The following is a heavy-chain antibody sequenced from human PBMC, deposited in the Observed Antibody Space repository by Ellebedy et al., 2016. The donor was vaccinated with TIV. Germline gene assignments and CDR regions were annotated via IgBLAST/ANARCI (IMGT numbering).Heavy chain of an antibody. Sequence: GGSLRLXCKASGYTFTTYAIAWVRQMPGKGLEWMGIIYPADSDTIYSPSFQGQVTISVDKSINTAYLQWNSLKASDTAMYYCAGRGYTYGYYLDYWGQGTLVTVSS. D-gene: IGHD5-18*01. V-gene: IGHV5-51*01. CDR1: GYTFTTYA. CDR3: AGRGYTYGYYLDY. J-gene: IGHJ4*02. CDR2: IYPADSDT.